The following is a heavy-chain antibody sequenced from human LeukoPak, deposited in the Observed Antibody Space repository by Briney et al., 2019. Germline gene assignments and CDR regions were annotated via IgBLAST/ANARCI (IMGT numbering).Heavy chain of an antibody. D-gene: IGHD3-10*01. CDR3: ARANPYYYGSGSCIVPDY. CDR1: GYTFTSYG. V-gene: IGHV1-18*01. Sequence: GASVKVSCKASGYTFTSYGISWVRQAPGQGLEWMGWIGAYNGNTNYAQKLQGRVTMTTDTSTSTAYMELRSLRSDDTAVYYCARANPYYYGSGSCIVPDYWGQGTLVTVSS. J-gene: IGHJ4*02. CDR2: IGAYNGNT.